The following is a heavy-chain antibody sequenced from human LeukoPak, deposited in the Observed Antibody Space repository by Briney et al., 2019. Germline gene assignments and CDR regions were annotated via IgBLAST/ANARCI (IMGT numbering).Heavy chain of an antibody. CDR1: GFTFSSYT. CDR3: AKDSSGIVVARAAYYMDV. CDR2: ISSSGGYI. D-gene: IGHD3-22*01. Sequence: GGSLRLSCEASGFTFSSYTMNWVRQAPGQGLEWVSSISSSGGYIYHSDSVKGRFTISRDNAKNSLYLQMNSLRAEDSATYYCAKDSSGIVVARAAYYMDVWGKGTTVTISS. J-gene: IGHJ6*03. V-gene: IGHV3-21*04.